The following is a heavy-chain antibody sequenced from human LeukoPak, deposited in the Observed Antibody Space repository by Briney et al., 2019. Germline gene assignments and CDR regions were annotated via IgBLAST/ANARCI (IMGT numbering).Heavy chain of an antibody. CDR2: ISYDGSNK. Sequence: GRSLRLSCAASGFTFSSYGMHWVRQAPGKGLEWVAVISYDGSNKYYADSVKGRFTISRDNSKNTLYLQMNSLRAEDTAVYYCASGIAAAGPIDYWGQGTLVTVSS. CDR1: GFTFSSYG. J-gene: IGHJ4*02. D-gene: IGHD6-13*01. CDR3: ASGIAAAGPIDY. V-gene: IGHV3-30*03.